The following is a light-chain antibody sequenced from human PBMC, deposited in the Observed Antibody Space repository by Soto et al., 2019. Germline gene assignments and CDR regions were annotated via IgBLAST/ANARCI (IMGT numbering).Light chain of an antibody. CDR2: GAS. CDR1: QSVSSSY. V-gene: IGKV3D-15*01. CDR3: QQYNDWPRT. J-gene: IGKJ1*01. Sequence: EIVLTQSPGTLSLSPGERATLSCRASQSVSSSYLAWYQQKPGQAPRLLIYGASSRATGIPARFSGSGSGTEFTLTISSLQSEDSAVYHCQQYNDWPRTFGQGTKVDIK.